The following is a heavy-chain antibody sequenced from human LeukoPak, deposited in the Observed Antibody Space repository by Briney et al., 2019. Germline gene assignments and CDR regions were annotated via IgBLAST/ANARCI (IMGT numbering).Heavy chain of an antibody. CDR2: IYYSGST. V-gene: IGHV4-59*01. J-gene: IGHJ4*02. Sequence: SETLSLTCTVSGGSISSYYWSWIRQPPGKGLEWIGYIYYSGSTNYNPSLKSRVTISVDTSKNQFSLKLSSVTAADTAVYYCARGPRVYYCDNIGVGYFDSWGQGTLVTVSS. D-gene: IGHD3-22*01. CDR3: ARGPRVYYCDNIGVGYFDS. CDR1: GGSISSYY.